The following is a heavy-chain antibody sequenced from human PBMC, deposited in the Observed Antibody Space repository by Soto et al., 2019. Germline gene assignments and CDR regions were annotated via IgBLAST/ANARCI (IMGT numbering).Heavy chain of an antibody. Sequence: GGALRLSCAASGFTFSSDWMSWVRQARGKWLEWVANIKQDGSEKYYVDSVKGRFTISRDNAKNSLYLQMNSLRAEDTAVYYCARGVSIVVVPAATSDAFDIWGQGTMVTVSS. V-gene: IGHV3-7*01. D-gene: IGHD2-2*01. J-gene: IGHJ3*02. CDR3: ARGVSIVVVPAATSDAFDI. CDR2: IKQDGSEK. CDR1: GFTFSSDW.